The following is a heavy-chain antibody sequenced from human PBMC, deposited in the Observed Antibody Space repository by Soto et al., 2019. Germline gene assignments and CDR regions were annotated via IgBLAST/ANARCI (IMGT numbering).Heavy chain of an antibody. CDR1: GFSFSIYA. D-gene: IGHD3-16*01. J-gene: IGHJ6*02. Sequence: EVQLVESGEGLVQPGGSLRLSCAASGFSFSIYAMHWVRQAPGKGLEYVSGISSNGGSISYADSVKGRFIISRDNSKNTLYLQMGSLRGEDMAVYYCARSHREGYVPGYCGMDVWGQGTTVTVSS. CDR3: ARSHREGYVPGYCGMDV. CDR2: ISSNGGSI. V-gene: IGHV3-64*02.